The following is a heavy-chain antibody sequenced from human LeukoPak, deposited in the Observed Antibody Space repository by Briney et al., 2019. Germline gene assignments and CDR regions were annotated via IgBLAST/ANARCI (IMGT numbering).Heavy chain of an antibody. CDR1: GFTFTNAW. V-gene: IGHV3-15*01. CDR3: TTDLGLTMIRGVIVY. D-gene: IGHD3-10*01. J-gene: IGHJ4*02. CDR2: IKSKGDGETT. Sequence: GGSLRLSCAASGFTFTNAWMTWVRQAPGKGLEWVGRIKSKGDGETTDYAAPVKGRFRMSRDDSKATMYLQMYSLEAEDTAVYYCTTDLGLTMIRGVIVYWGQGALVTVSS.